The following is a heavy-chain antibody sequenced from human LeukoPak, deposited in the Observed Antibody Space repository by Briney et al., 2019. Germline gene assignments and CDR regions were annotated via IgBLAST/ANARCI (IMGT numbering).Heavy chain of an antibody. CDR2: IYYSGGT. CDR3: ARGAGWYGY. V-gene: IGHV4-59*01. J-gene: IGHJ4*02. D-gene: IGHD6-19*01. Sequence: SETLSLTCTVSGGSMSSDHWSWPRQPPGKGLEWIGYIYYSGGTNYNPSLKSRVTISVDTSKNQFSLKLSSVTAADTAVYYCARGAGWYGYWGQGTLVTVSS. CDR1: GGSMSSDH.